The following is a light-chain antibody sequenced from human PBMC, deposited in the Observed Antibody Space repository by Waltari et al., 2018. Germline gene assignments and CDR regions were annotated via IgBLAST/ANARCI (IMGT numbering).Light chain of an antibody. Sequence: ILITQSQGSLAVSLGERSTIHCRSSQSVLYRSNNKNYLAWYQQKPGQPPKLLIYWASTRESGVPDRFSGSGSGTGFTLTISSLQAEDVAVYYCQQYYSTPLTFGGGTKVEIK. CDR3: QQYYSTPLT. J-gene: IGKJ4*01. CDR1: QSVLYRSNNKNY. CDR2: WAS. V-gene: IGKV4-1*01.